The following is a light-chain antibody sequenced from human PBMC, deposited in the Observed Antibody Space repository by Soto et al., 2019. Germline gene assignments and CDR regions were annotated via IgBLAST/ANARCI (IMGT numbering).Light chain of an antibody. CDR1: QSISSW. Sequence: DIQLTQSPSTLSASVGDRVTITCRASQSISSWLAWYQQKPGKAPKVLIYKASSLESGVPSRFSGSGSGTEFTLTISSLQPEDFATYCCQQYNSYPWTFGQGTKVDIK. V-gene: IGKV1-5*03. CDR2: KAS. J-gene: IGKJ1*01. CDR3: QQYNSYPWT.